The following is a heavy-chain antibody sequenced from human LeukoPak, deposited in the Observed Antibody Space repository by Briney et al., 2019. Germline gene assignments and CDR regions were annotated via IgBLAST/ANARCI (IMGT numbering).Heavy chain of an antibody. J-gene: IGHJ4*02. CDR2: IFYSGST. Sequence: SETLSLTCTVSGGSVNGGTYFWSWIRQPPGQGLEWIGYIFYSGSTNYNPSLKSRVTISIDTSKNQFFLRLNSVTTADTAVYYRAQDGGRGDGWSTIDSWGQGALVTVSS. CDR3: AQDGGRGDGWSTIDS. CDR1: GGSVNGGTYF. V-gene: IGHV4-61*01. D-gene: IGHD2-15*01.